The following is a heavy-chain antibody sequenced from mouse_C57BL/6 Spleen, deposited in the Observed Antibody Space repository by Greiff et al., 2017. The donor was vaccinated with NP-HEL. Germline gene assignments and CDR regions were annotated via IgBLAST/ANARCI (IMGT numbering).Heavy chain of an antibody. J-gene: IGHJ3*01. CDR2: IYPGDGDT. Sequence: LQESGPELVKPGASVKISCKASGYAFSSSWMNWVKQRPGKGLEWIGRIYPGDGDTNYNGKFKGKATLTADKSSSTAYMQLSSLTSEDSAVYFYAGGCAYWGQGTLVTVSA. CDR3: AGGCAY. V-gene: IGHV1-82*01. CDR1: GYAFSSSW.